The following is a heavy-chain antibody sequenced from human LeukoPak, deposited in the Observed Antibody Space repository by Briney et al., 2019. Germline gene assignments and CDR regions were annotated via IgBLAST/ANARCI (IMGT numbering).Heavy chain of an antibody. CDR1: GYSFTNYW. Sequence: GESLKISCKGSGYSFTNYWIGWVRQMPGKGLEWMGIIYPGDSDTRYSPSFQGHVTFSADKSISTAYLQWSSLKASDTAMYYCATYLFYGSGTGYFDYWGQGTLVTVSS. V-gene: IGHV5-51*01. J-gene: IGHJ4*02. CDR3: ATYLFYGSGTGYFDY. CDR2: IYPGDSDT. D-gene: IGHD3-10*01.